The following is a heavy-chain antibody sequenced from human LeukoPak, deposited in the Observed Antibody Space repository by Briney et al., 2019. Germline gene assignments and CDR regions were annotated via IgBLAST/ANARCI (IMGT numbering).Heavy chain of an antibody. D-gene: IGHD5-12*01. V-gene: IGHV3-23*01. CDR1: GITFSIYT. CDR3: AKEGGYDGVDW. J-gene: IGHJ4*02. Sequence: GGSLRLSCAASGITFSIYTMSWVRQAPGKGREWVSAIVGSGRNTYYADSVKGRFTISRDNSKNTLYLQMNSLRAEDTAVYHCAKEGGYDGVDWWGQGTLVTVSS. CDR2: IVGSGRNT.